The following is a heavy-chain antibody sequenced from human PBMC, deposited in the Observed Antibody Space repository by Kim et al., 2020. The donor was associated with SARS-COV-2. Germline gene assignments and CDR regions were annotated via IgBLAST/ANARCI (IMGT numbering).Heavy chain of an antibody. CDR3: ARVYRCGGDCKYFQH. J-gene: IGHJ1*01. V-gene: IGHV1-46*01. D-gene: IGHD2-21*02. Sequence: QKVQGRVTMTRDTSTSTVYMELSSLRSEDTAVYYCARVYRCGGDCKYFQHWGQGTLVTVSS.